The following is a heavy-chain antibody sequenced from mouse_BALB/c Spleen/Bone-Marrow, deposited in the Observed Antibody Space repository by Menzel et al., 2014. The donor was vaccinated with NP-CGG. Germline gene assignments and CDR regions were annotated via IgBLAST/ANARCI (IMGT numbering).Heavy chain of an antibody. CDR2: IDPANGNT. Sequence: EVQLQQSGAELVKPGASVKLSCTASGFNVKDTYIHWVKQRPEQGLEWIGRIDPANGNTKYDPKFQGKATITADTSSNTAYLQLGSLTSEDTAVYYCASYVYGYYFDYWGQGTPLTVSS. CDR1: GFNVKDTY. CDR3: ASYVYGYYFDY. V-gene: IGHV14-3*02. D-gene: IGHD2-2*01. J-gene: IGHJ2*01.